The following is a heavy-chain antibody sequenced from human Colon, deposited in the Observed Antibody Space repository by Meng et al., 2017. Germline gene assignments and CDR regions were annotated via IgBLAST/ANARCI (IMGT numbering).Heavy chain of an antibody. CDR3: AREGDIVATAGFDY. J-gene: IGHJ4*02. D-gene: IGHD5-12*01. CDR2: IYYSGST. Sequence: SETLSLTCTVSGGSISSYYWSWIRQPPGKGLEWIGYIYYSGSTNYNPSLKSRVTISVDTSKNQFSLKLSSVTAADTAVYYCAREGDIVATAGFDYWGQGTLVNVSS. CDR1: GGSISSYY. V-gene: IGHV4-59*01.